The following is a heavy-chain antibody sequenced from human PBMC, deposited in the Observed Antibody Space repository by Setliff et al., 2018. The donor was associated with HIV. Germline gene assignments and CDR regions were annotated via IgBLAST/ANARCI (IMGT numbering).Heavy chain of an antibody. J-gene: IGHJ4*02. D-gene: IGHD3-10*01. CDR1: GYTFISYA. CDR2: ITGGSGNT. Sequence: ASVKVSCKASGYTFISYAIHWVRQAPGQSLEWMGWITGGSGNTKYSEKFQGRVTLTRDTSASTAYMELSSLRSEDTAVYYCARKGSGGSFDFEYWGQGTLVTVSS. V-gene: IGHV1-3*01. CDR3: ARKGSGGSFDFEY.